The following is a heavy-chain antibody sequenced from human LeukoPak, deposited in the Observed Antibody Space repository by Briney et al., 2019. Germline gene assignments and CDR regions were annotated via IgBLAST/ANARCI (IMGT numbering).Heavy chain of an antibody. CDR1: GFTFSSYA. D-gene: IGHD6-19*01. CDR3: AKDLSSGRLYYFDY. V-gene: IGHV3-30-3*01. J-gene: IGHJ4*02. CDR2: ISYDGSNK. Sequence: GGSLRLSCAASGFTFSSYALHWVRQAPGKGLEWVAVISYDGSNKYYADSVKGRFTISRDNSKDTLYLQMNSLRAEDTAVYYCAKDLSSGRLYYFDYWGQGTLVTVSS.